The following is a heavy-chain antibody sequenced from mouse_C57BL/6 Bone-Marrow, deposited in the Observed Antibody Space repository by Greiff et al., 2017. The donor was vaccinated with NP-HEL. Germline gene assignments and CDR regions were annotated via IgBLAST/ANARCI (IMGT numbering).Heavy chain of an antibody. D-gene: IGHD2-1*01. CDR1: GYAFSSSW. V-gene: IGHV1-82*01. CDR2: IYPGDGDT. J-gene: IGHJ3*01. Sequence: QVQLQQSGPELVKPGASVKISCKASGYAFSSSWMNWVKQRPGKGLEWIGRIYPGDGDTNYNGKFKGTATLTADKSSSTAYLQLSSLTSEDSAVYFCARSTMVTTGLAYWGQGTLVTVSA. CDR3: ARSTMVTTGLAY.